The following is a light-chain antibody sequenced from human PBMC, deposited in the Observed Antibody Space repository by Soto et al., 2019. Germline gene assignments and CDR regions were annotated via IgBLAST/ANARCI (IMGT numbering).Light chain of an antibody. CDR2: GAS. J-gene: IGKJ5*01. V-gene: IGKV3-15*01. CDR3: QQYNNWPPIT. CDR1: QSVSSN. Sequence: EVVLTQPPATLSLSPGEGATLSCRASQSVSSNLAWYQQKPGQAPRLLIYGASTRATGIPARFSGSGSGTEFTLTISSLQSEDFAVYYCQQYNNWPPITFGQGTRLEIK.